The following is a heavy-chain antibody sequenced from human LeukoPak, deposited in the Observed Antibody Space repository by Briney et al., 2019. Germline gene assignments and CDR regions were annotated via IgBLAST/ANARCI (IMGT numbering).Heavy chain of an antibody. D-gene: IGHD6-6*01. Sequence: SETLSLTCTVSGGSISSYYWSWIRQPAGKGLEWIGRIHTSGSTNYNPSLKSRVTMSVDTSENQFPLRLSSVTAADTAVYYCARSRIAAPFDPWGQGTLVTVSS. CDR3: ARSRIAAPFDP. CDR2: IHTSGST. V-gene: IGHV4-4*07. J-gene: IGHJ5*02. CDR1: GGSISSYY.